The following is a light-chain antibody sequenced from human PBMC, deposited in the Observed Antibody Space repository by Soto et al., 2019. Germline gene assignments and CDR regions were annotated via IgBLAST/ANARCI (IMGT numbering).Light chain of an antibody. Sequence: DIQMTQSPSTLSAFVGDRVTITCRASQSIDKWLAWYQQKPGKAPQVLIYQTSGLETGVPSRFSGSGSGAEFSLTITNLQPDDFATYYCQQYLTYPRTFGQGTEVKIK. CDR1: QSIDKW. V-gene: IGKV1-5*03. CDR2: QTS. CDR3: QQYLTYPRT. J-gene: IGKJ1*01.